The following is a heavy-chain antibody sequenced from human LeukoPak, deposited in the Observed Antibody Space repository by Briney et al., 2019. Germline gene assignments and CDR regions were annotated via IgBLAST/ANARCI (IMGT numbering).Heavy chain of an antibody. CDR1: GGSISSYY. CDR3: AAPSLSGGSRNFDY. CDR2: IYYSGST. V-gene: IGHV4-59*12. Sequence: SETLSLTCTVSGGSISSYYWSWIRQPPGKGLEWIGYIYYSGSTNYNPSLKSRVTISVDKSKNQFSLKLSSVTAADTAVYYCAAPSLSGGSRNFDYWGQGTLVTVSS. D-gene: IGHD2-15*01. J-gene: IGHJ4*02.